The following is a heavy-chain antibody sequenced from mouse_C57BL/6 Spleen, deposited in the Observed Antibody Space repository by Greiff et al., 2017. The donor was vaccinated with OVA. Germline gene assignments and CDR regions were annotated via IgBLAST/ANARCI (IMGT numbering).Heavy chain of an antibody. CDR3: TRVPCFAY. CDR1: GYTFTDYE. Sequence: QVQLQQSGAELVRPGASVTLSCKASGYTFTDYEMHWVKQTPVHGLEWIGAIDPETGGTAYNQKFKGKAILTADKSSSTAYMGLRSLTSAVSAVSYCTRVPCFAYWGQGTLVTVSA. CDR2: IDPETGGT. V-gene: IGHV1-15*01. J-gene: IGHJ3*01.